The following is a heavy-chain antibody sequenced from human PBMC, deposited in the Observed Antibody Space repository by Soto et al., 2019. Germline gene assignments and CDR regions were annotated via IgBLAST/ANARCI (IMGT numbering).Heavy chain of an antibody. CDR2: IVVGSGNT. Sequence: QMQLVQSGPEVKKPGTSVKVSCKASGFTFTSSAVQWVRQARGQRLEWIGWIVVGSGNTNYAQKFQERVTITRDMSTSTAYMELSSLRSEETAVYYCAAAPYYYDSSGYVDYWGQGTLVTVSS. J-gene: IGHJ4*02. V-gene: IGHV1-58*01. CDR1: GFTFTSSA. D-gene: IGHD3-22*01. CDR3: AAAPYYYDSSGYVDY.